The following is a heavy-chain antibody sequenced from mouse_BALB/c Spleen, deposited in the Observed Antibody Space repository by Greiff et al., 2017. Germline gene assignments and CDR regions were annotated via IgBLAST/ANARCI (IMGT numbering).Heavy chain of an antibody. CDR1: GFTFSSYA. Sequence: EVMLVESGGGLVKPGGSLKLSCAASGFTFSSYAMSWVRQTPEKRLEWVASISSGGSTYYPDSVKGRFTISRDNARNILYLQMSSLRSEDTAMYYCARGDYGEAMDYWGQGTSVTVSS. V-gene: IGHV5-6-5*01. CDR2: ISSGGST. D-gene: IGHD2-4*01. J-gene: IGHJ4*01. CDR3: ARGDYGEAMDY.